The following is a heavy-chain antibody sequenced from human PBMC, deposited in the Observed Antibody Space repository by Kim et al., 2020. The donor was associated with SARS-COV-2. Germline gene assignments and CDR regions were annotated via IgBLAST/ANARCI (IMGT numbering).Heavy chain of an antibody. CDR2: T. V-gene: IGHV3-23*01. CDR3: AKDGGRAWFDP. Sequence: TYYADAVKGRFTSSRDNSKNTLYLQMNSLRAEDTAVYYCAKDGGRAWFDPWGQGTLVTVSS. D-gene: IGHD2-15*01. J-gene: IGHJ5*02.